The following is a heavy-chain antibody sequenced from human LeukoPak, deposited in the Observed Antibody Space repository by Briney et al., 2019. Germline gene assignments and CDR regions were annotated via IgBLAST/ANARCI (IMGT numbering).Heavy chain of an antibody. Sequence: ASVKVSCKASGGTFSSYAISWVRQAPGQGLEWMGWINPNSGGTNYAQKFQGRVTMTRDTSISTAYMELSRPRSDDTAVYYCARGVSGSYYYYYMDVWGKGTTVTVSS. CDR2: INPNSGGT. J-gene: IGHJ6*03. D-gene: IGHD1-26*01. V-gene: IGHV1-2*02. CDR1: GGTFSSYA. CDR3: ARGVSGSYYYYYMDV.